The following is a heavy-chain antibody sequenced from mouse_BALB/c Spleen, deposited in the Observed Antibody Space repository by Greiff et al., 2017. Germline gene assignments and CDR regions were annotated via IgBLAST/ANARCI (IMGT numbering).Heavy chain of an antibody. CDR1: GYTFTEYT. J-gene: IGHJ1*01. CDR3: ARPHYGSSYWYLDV. D-gene: IGHD1-1*01. V-gene: IGHV1-62-2*01. Sequence: QVQLQQSGAELVKPGASVKLSCKASGYTFTEYTIHWVKQRSGQGLEWIGWFYPGSGSIKYNEKFKDKATLTADKSSSTAYMQLSSLTSEDSAVYYCARPHYGSSYWYLDVWGAGTTVTVSS. CDR2: FYPGSGSI.